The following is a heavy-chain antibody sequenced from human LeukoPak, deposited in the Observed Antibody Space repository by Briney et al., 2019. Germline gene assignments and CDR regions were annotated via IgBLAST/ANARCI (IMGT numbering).Heavy chain of an antibody. V-gene: IGHV3-15*01. Sequence: GGSLRLSCAASGFTFNNAWMSWVRHAPGKGLEWVGHIKRKSDGGTTDYAAPVKGRFTISRDDSKNTLFVQMNNLEIEDTAVYYCTTEGYTYGNHAFDIWGQGTMVTVSS. J-gene: IGHJ3*02. CDR1: GFTFNNAW. CDR2: IKRKSDGGTT. D-gene: IGHD5-18*01. CDR3: TTEGYTYGNHAFDI.